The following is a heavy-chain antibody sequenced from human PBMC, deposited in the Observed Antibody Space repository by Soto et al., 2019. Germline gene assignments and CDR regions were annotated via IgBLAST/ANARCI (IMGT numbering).Heavy chain of an antibody. V-gene: IGHV1-18*01. CDR1: GYIFVNYG. Sequence: QVQLVQSGDEVRKPGSSVKVSCKASGYIFVNYGIAWVRQAPGQGLEWMGWISPYSGNTHYASKVQGRPTRTTATSTSTAYMDLGSLSSLDTAVYYCAMVANYVTPTPPDVWGQGTTVTVSS. CDR3: AMVANYVTPTPPDV. D-gene: IGHD3-16*01. J-gene: IGHJ6*02. CDR2: ISPYSGNT.